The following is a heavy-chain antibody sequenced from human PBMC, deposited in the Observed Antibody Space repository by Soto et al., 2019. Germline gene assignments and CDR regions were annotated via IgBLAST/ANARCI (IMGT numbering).Heavy chain of an antibody. V-gene: IGHV4-39*01. J-gene: IGHJ4*01. CDR3: ARRDYGGTLDY. CDR2: IYYSGST. D-gene: IGHD2-15*01. Sequence: SETLSLTCTVSGGSISSSSYYWGWIRQPPGKGLEWIGSIYYSGSTYYNPSLKSRVTISVDTSKNQFSLKLSSVTAADTAVYYCARRDYGGTLDYWGHGTLVTVSS. CDR1: GGSISSSSYY.